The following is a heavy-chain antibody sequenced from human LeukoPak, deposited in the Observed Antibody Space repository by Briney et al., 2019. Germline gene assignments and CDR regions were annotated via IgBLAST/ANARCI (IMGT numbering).Heavy chain of an antibody. Sequence: GGSLRLSCAASGFTFSSYWMSWVRQAPGKGLEWVANIKQDGSEKYYVDSVKGRFTISRDNAKNTLYLQMNDLRADDTAVYYCVKKGQADDDGKPDGGQGTLVTVSS. V-gene: IGHV3-7*03. J-gene: IGHJ4*02. CDR1: GFTFSSYW. CDR3: VKKGQADDDGKPD. CDR2: IKQDGSEK. D-gene: IGHD1-1*01.